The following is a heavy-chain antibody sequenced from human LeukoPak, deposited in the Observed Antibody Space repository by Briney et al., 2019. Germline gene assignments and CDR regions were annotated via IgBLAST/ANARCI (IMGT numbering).Heavy chain of an antibody. V-gene: IGHV3-49*05. CDR1: GFTFGDYA. D-gene: IGHD6-19*01. CDR3: TRPIAVAITNWFDP. Sequence: KPGGSLRLSCTASGFTFGDYAMSRFRQAPGKGLEWVGFIRSKAYGGTTEYAASVKGRFTIPRDDSESIAYLQMNSLKTEDTAVYYCTRPIAVAITNWFDPWGQGTLVTVSS. CDR2: IRSKAYGGTT. J-gene: IGHJ5*02.